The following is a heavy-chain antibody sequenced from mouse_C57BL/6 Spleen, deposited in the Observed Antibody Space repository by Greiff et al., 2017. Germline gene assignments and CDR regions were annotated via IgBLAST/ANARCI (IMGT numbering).Heavy chain of an antibody. V-gene: IGHV1-55*01. Sequence: VQLQQPGAELVKPGASVKMSCKASGYTFTSYWITWVKQRPGQGLEWIGDIYPGSGSTNYNEKFKSKATLTVDTSSSTAYMQLSSLTSEDSAVYYCARRDYYRWYFDVWGTGTTVTVSS. CDR1: GYTFTSYW. CDR2: IYPGSGST. D-gene: IGHD2-14*01. J-gene: IGHJ1*03. CDR3: ARRDYYRWYFDV.